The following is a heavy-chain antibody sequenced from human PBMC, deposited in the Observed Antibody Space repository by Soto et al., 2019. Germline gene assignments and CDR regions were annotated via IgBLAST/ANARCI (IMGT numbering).Heavy chain of an antibody. D-gene: IGHD2-2*02. CDR3: ARPSLAISNSNCFDP. V-gene: IGHV3-33*01. J-gene: IGHJ5*02. CDR1: GFTFSDYG. Sequence: QVQLVESGGGVVQPGRSLRLSCAASGFTFSDYGMHWVRQAPGKGLKWVAVIWNDGSNKYYADSVKGRFTISRDNSKNTLYLQMNSLRAEDTAVYYCARPSLAISNSNCFDPWGQGSLVTVSS. CDR2: IWNDGSNK.